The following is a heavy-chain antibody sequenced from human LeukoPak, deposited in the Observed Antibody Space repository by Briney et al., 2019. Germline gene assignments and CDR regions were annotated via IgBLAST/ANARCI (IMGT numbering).Heavy chain of an antibody. CDR2: ISSSGSTI. CDR3: ARERPEIDS. J-gene: IGHJ4*02. V-gene: IGHV3-48*03. Sequence: PGGSLRLSCAASGFTFSSYEMNWVRQAPGKGLEWVSYISSSGSTINYADSVKGRFTISRDNAKNSLYLQMNSLRAEDTAVYYCARERPEIDSWGQGTLVTVPS. CDR1: GFTFSSYE.